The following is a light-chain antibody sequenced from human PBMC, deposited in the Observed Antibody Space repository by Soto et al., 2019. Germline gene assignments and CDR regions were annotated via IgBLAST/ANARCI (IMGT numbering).Light chain of an antibody. V-gene: IGLV1-40*01. Sequence: QSVLPQPPSVSGAPGQRVTISCTGSSSNIGAGYDVHWYQQLPGTAPKLLIYGNNNRPSGVPDRFSGSKSGTSASLAFAGLQAEDEADYYCQSYDSSLSAYVFGTGTKVTVL. CDR2: GNN. CDR1: SSNIGAGYD. J-gene: IGLJ1*01. CDR3: QSYDSSLSAYV.